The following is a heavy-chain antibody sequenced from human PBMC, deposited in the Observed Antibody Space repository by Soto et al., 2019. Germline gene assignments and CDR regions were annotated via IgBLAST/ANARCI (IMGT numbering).Heavy chain of an antibody. CDR2: IYSSGTT. Sequence: SETLSLTCTVSGGSIRSHYWSWIRQPPGKGLEWLGYIYSSGTTNYSPSLKSRVIISLDSSKNRFSLKLSSVTAADTAVYHCARSENWNYTWFDTWGQGTLVTVSS. J-gene: IGHJ5*02. CDR3: ARSENWNYTWFDT. CDR1: GGSIRSHY. D-gene: IGHD1-7*01. V-gene: IGHV4-59*11.